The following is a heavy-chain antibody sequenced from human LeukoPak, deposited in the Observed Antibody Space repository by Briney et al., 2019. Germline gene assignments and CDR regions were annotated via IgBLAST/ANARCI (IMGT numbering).Heavy chain of an antibody. D-gene: IGHD4-17*01. J-gene: IGHJ3*02. CDR2: ISYDGRNK. CDR3: AREGNSGYGAFDAFDI. CDR1: GFTFSSYG. Sequence: GGSLRLSCAASGFTFSSYGMHWVRQAPGKGLEWVADISYDGRNKYYADSVKGRFTISRDNSKNTLYLQMNSLRAEDTAVFHCAREGNSGYGAFDAFDIWGQGTMVTVSS. V-gene: IGHV3-30*03.